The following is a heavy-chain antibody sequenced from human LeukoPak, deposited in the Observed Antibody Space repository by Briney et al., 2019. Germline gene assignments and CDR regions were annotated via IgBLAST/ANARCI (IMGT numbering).Heavy chain of an antibody. CDR2: ISYDGSNK. CDR3: ARSRTVSGYDYVY. D-gene: IGHD5-12*01. J-gene: IGHJ4*02. Sequence: GGSLRLSCAASGFTFSSYAMHWVRQAPGKGLEWVAVISYDGSNKYYADSVKGRFTISRDNSKNTLYLQMNSLRTEDTAVYYCARSRTVSGYDYVYWGQGTLVTVSS. CDR1: GFTFSSYA. V-gene: IGHV3-30-3*01.